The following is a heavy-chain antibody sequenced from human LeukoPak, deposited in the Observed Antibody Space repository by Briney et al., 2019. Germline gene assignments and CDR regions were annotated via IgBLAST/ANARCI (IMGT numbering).Heavy chain of an antibody. CDR2: INPNSGGT. D-gene: IGHD5-12*01. Sequence: ASVKVSCKASGYTFTGYYMHWVRQAPGQGLEWMGWINPNSGGTNYAQQFQGRVTMTRDTSISTAYMELSRLRSDDTAVYYCARANRRVDIVATRGGPFDYWGQGTLVTVSS. CDR1: GYTFTGYY. CDR3: ARANRRVDIVATRGGPFDY. V-gene: IGHV1-2*02. J-gene: IGHJ4*02.